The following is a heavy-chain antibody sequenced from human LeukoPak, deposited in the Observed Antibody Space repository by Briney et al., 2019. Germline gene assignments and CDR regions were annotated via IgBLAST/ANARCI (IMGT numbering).Heavy chain of an antibody. CDR3: ARVGYHGDVIYFDY. Sequence: PSETLSLTCAVYGGSFSGYYWSWIRQPPGKGLEWIGEINHSGSTNYNPSLKSRVTISVDTSKNQFSLKLSSVSAADTAVYYCARVGYHGDVIYFDYWGQGTLVTVSS. V-gene: IGHV4-34*01. CDR2: INHSGST. D-gene: IGHD4-17*01. J-gene: IGHJ4*02. CDR1: GGSFSGYY.